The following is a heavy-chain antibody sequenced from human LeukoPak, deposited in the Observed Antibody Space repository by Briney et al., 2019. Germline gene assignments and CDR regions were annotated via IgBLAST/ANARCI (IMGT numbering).Heavy chain of an antibody. J-gene: IGHJ4*02. CDR3: ARLQPNFDY. Sequence: TGGSLRLSCAASGFTFSSYSMNWVCQAPGKGLEWVSSISSSSSYIYYADSVKGRFTISRDNAKNSLYLQMNSLRAEDTAVYYCARLQPNFDYWGQGTLVTVSS. D-gene: IGHD5-18*01. CDR2: ISSSSSYI. V-gene: IGHV3-21*01. CDR1: GFTFSSYS.